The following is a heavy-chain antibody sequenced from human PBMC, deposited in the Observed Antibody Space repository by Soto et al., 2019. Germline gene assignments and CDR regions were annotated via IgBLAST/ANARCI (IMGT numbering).Heavy chain of an antibody. Sequence: SETLSLTCTVSGGSISSGDYYWSWIRQPPGKGLEWIGYIYYSGSTYYNPSLKSRVTISVDTSKNQFSLKPSSVTAADTAVYYCARDQSYYDSSGYSNLIDYWGQGTLVTVSS. CDR1: GGSISSGDYY. CDR2: IYYSGST. J-gene: IGHJ4*02. D-gene: IGHD3-22*01. CDR3: ARDQSYYDSSGYSNLIDY. V-gene: IGHV4-30-4*01.